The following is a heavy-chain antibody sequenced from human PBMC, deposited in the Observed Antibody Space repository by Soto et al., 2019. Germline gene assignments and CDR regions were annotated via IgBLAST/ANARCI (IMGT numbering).Heavy chain of an antibody. Sequence: ASVKVSCKTSGYIFTDYAMYWLRQAPGQRPEWMGWINSAKGNTKYSQKFQGRVTITRDTSATTVYMEVRSLKPEDTAVYYCAGDPSLRGRSWFAPWGQGTLVTVSS. CDR2: INSAKGNT. J-gene: IGHJ5*02. CDR3: AGDPSLRGRSWFAP. CDR1: GYIFTDYA. D-gene: IGHD3-10*01. V-gene: IGHV1-3*04.